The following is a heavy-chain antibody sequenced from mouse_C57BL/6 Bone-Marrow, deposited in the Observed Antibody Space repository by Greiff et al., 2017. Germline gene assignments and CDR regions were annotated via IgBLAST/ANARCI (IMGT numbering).Heavy chain of an antibody. CDR3: ARFGPDY. CDR2: IYPGSGST. J-gene: IGHJ2*01. Sequence: QVQLQQPGAELVKPGASVKMSCKASGYTFTSYWITWVKQRPGQGLEWIGDIYPGSGSTNYNEKFKSKATLTVDKSSSTASMQLSSLTSEDSAVYYFARFGPDYWGQGTTLTVSS. CDR1: GYTFTSYW. V-gene: IGHV1-55*01.